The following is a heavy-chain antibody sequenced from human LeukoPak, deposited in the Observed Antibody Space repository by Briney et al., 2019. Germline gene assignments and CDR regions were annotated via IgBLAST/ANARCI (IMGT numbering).Heavy chain of an antibody. CDR2: ISYDGSNK. CDR3: ARESYDFWSGWGAFDI. V-gene: IGHV3-30-3*01. CDR1: GFTFSSYA. D-gene: IGHD3-3*01. J-gene: IGHJ3*02. Sequence: GRSLRLSCAASGFTFSSYAMHWVRQAPGKGLEWVAVISYDGSNKYYADSVKGRFTISRDNSKNTLYLQMNSLRAEDAAVYYCARESYDFWSGWGAFDIWGQGTMVTVSS.